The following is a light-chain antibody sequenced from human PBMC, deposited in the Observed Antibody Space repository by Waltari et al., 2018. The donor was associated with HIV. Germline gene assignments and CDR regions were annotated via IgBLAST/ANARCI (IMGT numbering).Light chain of an antibody. CDR1: SSNIGSDT. J-gene: IGLJ2*01. V-gene: IGLV1-44*01. CDR3: AAWDDSLNVV. CDR2: SNN. Sequence: QSVLTQPPSASGTPGQRVTISCSGSSSNIGSDTVNWYQQLPGTAPKLLIYSNNPRPSGVPDRFSGSKSVTSASLAISGLQSEDEADYYCAAWDDSLNVVFGGGTKLTVL.